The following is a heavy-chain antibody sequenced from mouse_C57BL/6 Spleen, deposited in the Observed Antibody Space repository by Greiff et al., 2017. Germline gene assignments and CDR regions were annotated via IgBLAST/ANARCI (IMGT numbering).Heavy chain of an antibody. J-gene: IGHJ4*01. CDR2: ISSGSSTI. V-gene: IGHV5-17*01. Sequence: EVNVVESGGGLVKPGGSLKLSCAASGFTFSDYGMHWVRQAPEKGLEWVAYISSGSSTIYYADTVKGRFTISRDNAKNTLFLQMTSLRSDDTAMYYCARRGFPYAMDYWGQGTSVTVSS. CDR1: GFTFSDYG. CDR3: ARRGFPYAMDY.